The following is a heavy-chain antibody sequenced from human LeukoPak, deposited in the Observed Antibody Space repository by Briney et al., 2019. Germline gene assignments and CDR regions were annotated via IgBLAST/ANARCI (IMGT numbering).Heavy chain of an antibody. J-gene: IGHJ4*02. D-gene: IGHD3-3*01. CDR1: GGSISSSSYY. CDR3: ARTLYDFWSGYYTSYFDY. Sequence: SETLSLTCTVSGGSISSSSYYWGWIRQPPGKGLEWIGSIYYSGSTYYNPSHKSRVTISVDTSKNQFSLKLSSVTAADTAVYYCARTLYDFWSGYYTSYFDYWGQGTLVTVSS. CDR2: IYYSGST. V-gene: IGHV4-39*01.